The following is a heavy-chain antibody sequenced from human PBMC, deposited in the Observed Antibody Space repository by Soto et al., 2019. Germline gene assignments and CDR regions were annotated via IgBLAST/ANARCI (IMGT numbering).Heavy chain of an antibody. CDR2: ISSSSSTI. J-gene: IGHJ6*03. Sequence: GGSLRLSCAASGFTFSSYSMNWVRQAPGKGLEWVSYISSSSSTIYYADSVKGRFTISRDNAKNSLYLQMNSLRAEDTAVYYCAREPAAMLGDYYYYMDVWGKGTTVTVSS. CDR1: GFTFSSYS. D-gene: IGHD2-2*01. CDR3: AREPAAMLGDYYYYMDV. V-gene: IGHV3-48*01.